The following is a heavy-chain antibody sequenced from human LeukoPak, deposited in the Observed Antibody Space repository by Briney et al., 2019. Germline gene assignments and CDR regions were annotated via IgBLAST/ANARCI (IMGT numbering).Heavy chain of an antibody. V-gene: IGHV3-23*01. D-gene: IGHD1-1*01. CDR1: GFTFSSYA. Sequence: SGGSLRLSCAASGFTFSSYAVSWVRQAPGKGLEWVSSISGSGDNTYDADSVKGRFTISRDNFKNTLYLQMNSLRAEDTAVYYCTRVGNWYFDYWGQGTLVTVSS. CDR2: ISGSGDNT. CDR3: TRVGNWYFDY. J-gene: IGHJ4*02.